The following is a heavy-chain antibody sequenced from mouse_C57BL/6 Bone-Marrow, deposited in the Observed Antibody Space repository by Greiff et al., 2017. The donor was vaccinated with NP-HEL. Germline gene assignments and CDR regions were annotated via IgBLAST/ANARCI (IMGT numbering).Heavy chain of an antibody. V-gene: IGHV1-64*01. D-gene: IGHD1-1*01. Sequence: QVQLQQSGAELVKPGASVKLSCKASGYTFTSYWMHWVKQRPGQGLEWIGMIHPNSGSTNYNEKFKSKATLTVDKSSSTAYMQLSSLTSEDSAVYYCAREGNGSSSAWFAYWGQGTLVTVSA. CDR3: AREGNGSSSAWFAY. J-gene: IGHJ3*01. CDR2: IHPNSGST. CDR1: GYTFTSYW.